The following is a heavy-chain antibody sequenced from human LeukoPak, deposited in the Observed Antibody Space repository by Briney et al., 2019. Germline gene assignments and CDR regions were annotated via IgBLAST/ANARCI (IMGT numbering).Heavy chain of an antibody. V-gene: IGHV3-23*01. Sequence: GGSLRLSCAASGFTVSSNYMSWVRQAPGKGLEWVSAISGSGGSTYYADSVKGRFTISRDNSKNTLYLQMNSLRAEDTAVYYCAKLWRGYSSSWYGGEEDLPYYMDVWGKGTTVTVSS. CDR3: AKLWRGYSSSWYGGEEDLPYYMDV. D-gene: IGHD6-13*01. J-gene: IGHJ6*03. CDR1: GFTVSSNY. CDR2: ISGSGGST.